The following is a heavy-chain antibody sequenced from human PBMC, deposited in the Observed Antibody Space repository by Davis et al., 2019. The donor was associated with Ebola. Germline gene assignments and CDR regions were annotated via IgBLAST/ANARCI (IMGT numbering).Heavy chain of an antibody. CDR3: VRDSAAGTVTTFQH. CDR1: GFTFSSYA. Sequence: GESLKISCAASGFTFSSYAMSWVRQAPGKGLEWVSAISGSGGSTYYADSVKGRFTISRDNAKNTLYLEMNSLGAEDTAVYYCVRDSAAGTVTTFQHWGQGTLVTVSS. J-gene: IGHJ1*01. CDR2: ISGSGGST. V-gene: IGHV3-23*01. D-gene: IGHD4-17*01.